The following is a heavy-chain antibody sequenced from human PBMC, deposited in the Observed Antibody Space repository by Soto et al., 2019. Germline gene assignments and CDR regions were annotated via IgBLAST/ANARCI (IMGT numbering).Heavy chain of an antibody. CDR2: INPNSGGT. Sequence: ASVKVSCKASGYTFTGYYMHWVRQAPGQGLEWMGWINPNSGGTNYAQKFQGWVTMTRDTSISTAYMELRRLRSADTAVYYCASSANGGYLGYYYGMDVWRQGTTVTVSS. V-gene: IGHV1-2*04. D-gene: IGHD3-22*01. CDR1: GYTFTGYY. CDR3: ASSANGGYLGYYYGMDV. J-gene: IGHJ6*02.